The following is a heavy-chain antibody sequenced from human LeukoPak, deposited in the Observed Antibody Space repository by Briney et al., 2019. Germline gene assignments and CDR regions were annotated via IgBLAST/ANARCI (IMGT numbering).Heavy chain of an antibody. Sequence: GGSLRLSCAASGFTFSSYGMHWVRQAPGKGLEWVAVISYDGSNRYYADSVKGRFTISRDNSKNTLYLQMNSLRAEDTAVYYCAKDSTAVAEDYWGQGTLVTVSS. CDR1: GFTFSSYG. D-gene: IGHD6-19*01. CDR2: ISYDGSNR. J-gene: IGHJ4*02. V-gene: IGHV3-30*18. CDR3: AKDSTAVAEDY.